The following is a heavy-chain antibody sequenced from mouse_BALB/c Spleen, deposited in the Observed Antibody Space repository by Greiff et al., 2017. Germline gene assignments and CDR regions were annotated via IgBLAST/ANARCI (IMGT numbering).Heavy chain of an antibody. D-gene: IGHD1-1*01. V-gene: IGHV1-7*01. CDR1: GYTFTSYW. CDR2: INPSTGYT. Sequence: LQESGAELAKPGASVKMSCKASGYTFTSYWMHWVKQRPGQGLEWIGYINPSTGYTEYNQKFKDKATLTADKSSSTAYMQLSSLTSEDSAVYYCARGELRPFAYWGQGTLVTVSA. J-gene: IGHJ3*01. CDR3: ARGELRPFAY.